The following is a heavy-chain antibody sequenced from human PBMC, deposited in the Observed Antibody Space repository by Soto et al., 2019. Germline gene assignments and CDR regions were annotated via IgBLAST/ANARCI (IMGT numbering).Heavy chain of an antibody. CDR2: INPSGGST. D-gene: IGHD3-16*01. CDR1: GYTFTSYY. CDR3: ARVGVARGLPLH. Sequence: ASVKLSCKASGYTFTSYYMHWVRQAPGQGLEWMGIINPSGGSTSYAQKFQGRVTMTRDTSTSTVYMELSSLRSEDTAVYYCARVGVARGLPLHWGQGTLVTVSS. J-gene: IGHJ4*02. V-gene: IGHV1-46*03.